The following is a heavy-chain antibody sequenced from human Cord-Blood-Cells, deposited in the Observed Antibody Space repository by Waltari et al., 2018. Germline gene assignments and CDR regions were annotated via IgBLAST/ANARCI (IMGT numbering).Heavy chain of an antibody. V-gene: IGHV1-69*01. CDR2: IIPIFGTA. D-gene: IGHD3-3*01. J-gene: IGHJ5*02. Sequence: QGLEWMGGIIPIFGTANYAQKFQGRVTITADESTSTAYMELSSLRSEDTAVYYCARESVGFLEWFHWFDPWGQGTLVTVSS. CDR3: ARESVGFLEWFHWFDP.